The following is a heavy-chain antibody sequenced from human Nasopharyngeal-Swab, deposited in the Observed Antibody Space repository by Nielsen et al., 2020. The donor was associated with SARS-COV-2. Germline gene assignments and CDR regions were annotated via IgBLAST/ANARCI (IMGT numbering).Heavy chain of an antibody. CDR3: ARAPGITGIDY. V-gene: IGHV1-2*04. J-gene: IGHJ4*02. Sequence: WVRQAPGQGLEWMGCINPNSGATNYAQKFQGWVTMTRVSSISKAYMELSRLRSDDTAVYYCARAPGITGIDYWGQGTLVTVSS. CDR2: INPNSGAT. D-gene: IGHD1-20*01.